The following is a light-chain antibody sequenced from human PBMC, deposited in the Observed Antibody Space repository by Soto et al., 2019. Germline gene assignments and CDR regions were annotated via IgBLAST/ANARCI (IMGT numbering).Light chain of an antibody. CDR3: QQYSTTPRT. V-gene: IGKV4-1*01. J-gene: IGKJ1*01. CDR2: WAS. CDR1: QSVLYSSNNKNY. Sequence: DIVMTQSPDSLAVSLGERATINCKSSQSVLYSSNNKNYLAWYQQKPGQPPKLLIYWASTRESGVPDRFSGSGSGTDFTLTISSLQAADVAVYYCQQYSTTPRTFGKGTKVEIK.